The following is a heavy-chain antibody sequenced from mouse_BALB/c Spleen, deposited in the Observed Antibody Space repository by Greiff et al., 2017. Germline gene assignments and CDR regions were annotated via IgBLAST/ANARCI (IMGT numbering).Heavy chain of an antibody. Sequence: EVMLVESGGGLVKPGGSLKLSCAASGFTFSSYAMSWVRQTPEKRLEWVASIRSGGSTYYPDSVKGRFTISRDNARNILYLQMSSLRSEDTAMYYCAREIDYYGSRGFADWGQGTLVTVSA. CDR1: GFTFSSYA. J-gene: IGHJ3*01. D-gene: IGHD1-1*01. V-gene: IGHV5-6-5*01. CDR2: IRSGGST. CDR3: AREIDYYGSRGFAD.